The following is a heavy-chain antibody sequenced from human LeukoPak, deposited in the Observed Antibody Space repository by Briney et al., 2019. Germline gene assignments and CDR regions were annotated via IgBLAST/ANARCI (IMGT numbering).Heavy chain of an antibody. V-gene: IGHV5-51*01. Sequence: GESLKISCKGSGYSFTSYWIGWVRQMPGKGLKWLEIIYPGDSDTRYSPSFQGQVTISADKSISTAYLQWSSLKASDTAMYYWARRGTAPHVRYFDLWGRGTLVTVSS. D-gene: IGHD3-16*01. CDR2: IYPGDSDT. CDR1: GYSFTSYW. CDR3: ARRGTAPHVRYFDL. J-gene: IGHJ2*01.